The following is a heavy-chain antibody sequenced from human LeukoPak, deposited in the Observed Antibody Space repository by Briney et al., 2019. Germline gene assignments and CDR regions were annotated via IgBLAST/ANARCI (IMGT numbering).Heavy chain of an antibody. CDR1: GYTLTSYG. J-gene: IGHJ3*02. V-gene: IGHV1-18*01. D-gene: IGHD5-24*01. CDR3: ARAGRDGYNQAAFDI. Sequence: GASVKVSCKASGYTLTSYGISWVRQAPGQGLEWMGWISAYNGNTNYAQKLQGRVTMTTDTSTSTAYMELRSLRSDDTAVYYCARAGRDGYNQAAFDIWGQGTMVTVSS. CDR2: ISAYNGNT.